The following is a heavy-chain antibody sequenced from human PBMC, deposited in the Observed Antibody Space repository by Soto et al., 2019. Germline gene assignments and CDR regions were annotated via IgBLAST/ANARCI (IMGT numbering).Heavy chain of an antibody. V-gene: IGHV4-30-4*01. CDR3: ARGESWGYYDSSGYYPLDFDY. D-gene: IGHD3-22*01. Sequence: SETLSLTCTVSGGSISSGDYYWSWIRQPPGKGLEWIGYIYYSGSTYYNPSLKSRVTISVDTSKNQFSLKLSSVTAADTAVYYCARGESWGYYDSSGYYPLDFDYWGQGTLVTVSS. CDR2: IYYSGST. J-gene: IGHJ4*02. CDR1: GGSISSGDYY.